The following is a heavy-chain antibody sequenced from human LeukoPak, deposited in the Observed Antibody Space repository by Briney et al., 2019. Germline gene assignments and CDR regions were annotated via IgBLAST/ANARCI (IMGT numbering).Heavy chain of an antibody. Sequence: ASVKVSCKASGYTFTSYGISWVRQAPGQGLEWMGWISAYNGNTNYAQKLQGRVTMTTDTSTSTAYMELRSLRSDDTAVYYCARDLSVPAATDAFDIWGQGTMVTVSS. J-gene: IGHJ3*02. V-gene: IGHV1-18*01. CDR1: GYTFTSYG. D-gene: IGHD6-25*01. CDR2: ISAYNGNT. CDR3: ARDLSVPAATDAFDI.